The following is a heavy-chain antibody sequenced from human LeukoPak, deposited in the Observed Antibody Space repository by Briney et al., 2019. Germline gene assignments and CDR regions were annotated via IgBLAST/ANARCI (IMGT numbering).Heavy chain of an antibody. CDR3: AREYSAFEI. D-gene: IGHD1-1*01. CDR2: IHYSGAT. CDR1: GGPISSYY. Sequence: SETLSLTCTVSGGPISSYYWSWIRQPPGKGLEWIGYIHYSGATSYNPSLNSRVTVSVDTSKNQLSLKLNSVTAADTAVYYCAREYSAFEIWGPGTMVTVSS. V-gene: IGHV4-59*01. J-gene: IGHJ3*02.